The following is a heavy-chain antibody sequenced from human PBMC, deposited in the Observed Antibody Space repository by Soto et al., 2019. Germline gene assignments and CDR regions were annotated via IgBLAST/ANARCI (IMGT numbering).Heavy chain of an antibody. CDR3: ARVVGYCSSTSCPHGDWFDP. D-gene: IGHD2-2*01. V-gene: IGHV1-69*06. CDR1: GGTFSSYA. Sequence: SVKVSCKASGGTFSSYAISWVRQAPGQGREWMGGIIPIFGTANYAQKFQGRVTITADKSTSTAYMELSSLRSEDTAVYYCARVVGYCSSTSCPHGDWFDPWGQGTLVTVSS. J-gene: IGHJ5*02. CDR2: IIPIFGTA.